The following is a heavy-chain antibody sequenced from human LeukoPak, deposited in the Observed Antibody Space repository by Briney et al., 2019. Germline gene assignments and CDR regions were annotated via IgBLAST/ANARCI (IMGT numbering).Heavy chain of an antibody. V-gene: IGHV1-8*01. CDR3: ARTVGSAAYYYYGMDV. Sequence: ASVKVSCKASGYTFTSYDINWVRQATGQGLEWMGWMNPNSGNTGYAQKFQGRVTMTRNTSISTAYMEPSSLRSEDTAVYYCARTVGSAAYYYYGMDVWGQGTTVTVSS. CDR2: MNPNSGNT. CDR1: GYTFTSYD. D-gene: IGHD1-26*01. J-gene: IGHJ6*02.